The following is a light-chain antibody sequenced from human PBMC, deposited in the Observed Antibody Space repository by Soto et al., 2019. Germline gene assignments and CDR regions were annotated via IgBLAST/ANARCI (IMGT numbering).Light chain of an antibody. CDR3: QQYGGSPRT. J-gene: IGKJ1*01. Sequence: EIVLTQSPGTLSLSPGERATLSSRASQSVSSNYLAWYQQKSGQAPRLLIYGASSRATGIPDRFSGSGSGTDFTLTISRLEPEDFAVYYCQQYGGSPRTCGQGTKVEIK. CDR1: QSVSSNY. V-gene: IGKV3-20*01. CDR2: GAS.